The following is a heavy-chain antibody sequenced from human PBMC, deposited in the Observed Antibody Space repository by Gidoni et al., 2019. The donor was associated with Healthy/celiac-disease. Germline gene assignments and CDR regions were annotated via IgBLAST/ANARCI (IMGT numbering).Heavy chain of an antibody. V-gene: IGHV4-59*08. CDR1: GGSISSYY. D-gene: IGHD3-22*01. Sequence: QVQLQESGPGLVKPSENLSLTCTVSGGSISSYYWSWIRQPPGKGLEWIGYIYYSGSTNYNPSLKSRVTISLDTSKNQFSLKLSSVTAADTAVYYCARHLGDSSGYYLYWGQGTLVTVSS. CDR2: IYYSGST. CDR3: ARHLGDSSGYYLY. J-gene: IGHJ4*02.